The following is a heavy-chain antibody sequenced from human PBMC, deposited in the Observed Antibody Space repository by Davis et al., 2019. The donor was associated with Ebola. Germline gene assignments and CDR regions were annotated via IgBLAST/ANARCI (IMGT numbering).Heavy chain of an antibody. CDR3: VRDHWTDPIAVAGRLDY. J-gene: IGHJ4*02. CDR2: ITSSGATT. V-gene: IGHV3-64D*06. Sequence: PGRSLKISCSASGFTFSNHAMHWVRQAPGKEMEYVSAITSSGATTYYADSVKGRFTISRDNSKNILYLQMSSLRVEDTALYYCVRDHWTDPIAVAGRLDYWGQGTLVTVSS. CDR1: GFTFSNHA. D-gene: IGHD6-19*01.